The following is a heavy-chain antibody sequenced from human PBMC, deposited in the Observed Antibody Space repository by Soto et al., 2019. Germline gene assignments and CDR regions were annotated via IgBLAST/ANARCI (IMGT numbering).Heavy chain of an antibody. Sequence: QVQLVQSGAEVKKPGSSVKVSCKASGGTFSSYAISWVRQAPGQGLEWMGGIIPIFGTANYAQKFQGRVTIXAXEXXSTAYREPSSPRSEDTAVYYCARNPDTNSYYGMDVWGQGTTVTVSS. CDR2: IIPIFGTA. CDR3: ARNPDTNSYYGMDV. V-gene: IGHV1-69*12. CDR1: GGTFSSYA. J-gene: IGHJ6*02.